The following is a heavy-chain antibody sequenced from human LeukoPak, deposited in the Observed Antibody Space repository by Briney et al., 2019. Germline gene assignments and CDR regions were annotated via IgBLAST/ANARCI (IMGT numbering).Heavy chain of an antibody. CDR3: ARAGQWLFGFDP. V-gene: IGHV1-46*01. CDR2: INPIWGST. D-gene: IGHD6-19*01. CDR1: GYTFTSYY. J-gene: IGHJ5*02. Sequence: GASVKVSCKASGYTFTSYYMHWVRQAPGQGLECMGIINPIWGSTSYAQKFEGRVTMTRDTSTSTVYMELSSLRSEDTGVYYCARAGQWLFGFDPWGQGTLVTVSS.